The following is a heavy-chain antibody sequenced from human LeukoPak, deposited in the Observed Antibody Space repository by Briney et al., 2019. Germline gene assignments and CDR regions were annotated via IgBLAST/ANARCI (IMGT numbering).Heavy chain of an antibody. CDR1: GGSISSYY. J-gene: IGHJ4*02. CDR3: ARVAPQDYYFDY. CDR2: IYYSGST. Sequence: SETLSLTCTVSGGSISSYYWSWIRQPPGKGLEWLGYIYYSGSTNYNPSLKSRVTISVDTSKNQFSLKLSSVTAADTAVYYCARVAPQDYYFDYWGQGTLVTVSS. D-gene: IGHD2-15*01. V-gene: IGHV4-59*01.